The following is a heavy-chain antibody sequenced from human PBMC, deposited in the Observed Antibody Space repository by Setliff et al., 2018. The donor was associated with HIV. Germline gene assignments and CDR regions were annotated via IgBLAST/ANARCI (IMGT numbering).Heavy chain of an antibody. CDR3: ATSSRIYYYSYMDV. CDR1: GGTFSTYV. V-gene: IGHV1-69*13. CDR2: IITIFGTT. D-gene: IGHD2-2*01. J-gene: IGHJ6*03. Sequence: GASVKVSCKTSGGTFSTYVISWVRQAPGQGLEWMGGIITIFGTTKYAQRFQGRVTITADESTSTAYMELSSLRSEDTAVYYCATSSRIYYYSYMDVWGKGTTVTVSS.